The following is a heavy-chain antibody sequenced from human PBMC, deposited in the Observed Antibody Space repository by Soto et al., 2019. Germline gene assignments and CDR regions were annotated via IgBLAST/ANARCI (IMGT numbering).Heavy chain of an antibody. D-gene: IGHD6-6*01. J-gene: IGHJ4*02. CDR1: GFTFSNYA. V-gene: IGHV3-30-3*01. Sequence: QVQLVESGGGVVQPGRSLRLSCAASGFTFSNYAMHWVRQAPGKGLEWVAIISSDGNNKYYAGSVKGRFTISRDNSKNTLYLQMNSLRAEDTAVHYCARDHYSSSPCNFDYWGQGTLVTVSS. CDR3: ARDHYSSSPCNFDY. CDR2: ISSDGNNK.